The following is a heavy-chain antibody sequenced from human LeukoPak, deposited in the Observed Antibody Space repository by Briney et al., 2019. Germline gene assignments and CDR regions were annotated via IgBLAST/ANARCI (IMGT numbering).Heavy chain of an antibody. CDR2: IYGSGSV. CDR3: ARRDYGVPFDP. J-gene: IGHJ5*02. V-gene: IGHV4-39*01. Sequence: PSETLSLTCTVSGGPISRSNNWWTWIRQPPGQRLEWIGSIYGSGSVFYNPSLGSRVTISVDTSKSQFSLKLSSVTAADTAMYYCARRDYGVPFDPWGQGTLVTVSS. CDR1: GGPISRSNNW. D-gene: IGHD3-16*01.